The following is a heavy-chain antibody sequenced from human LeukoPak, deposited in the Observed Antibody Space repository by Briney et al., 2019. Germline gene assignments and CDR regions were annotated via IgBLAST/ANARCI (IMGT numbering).Heavy chain of an antibody. CDR3: ARVVTARYYYYYYYMDV. V-gene: IGHV4-34*01. CDR1: GGSFSGYY. Sequence: SETLSLTCAVYGGSFSGYYWSWIRQPPGKGLGWIVESNHSGSTNYNPSLKSRVTISVDTSKNQFSLKLSSVIAAYTAVYYCARVVTARYYYYYYYMDVWGKGTTVTVSS. CDR2: SNHSGST. D-gene: IGHD2-21*02. J-gene: IGHJ6*03.